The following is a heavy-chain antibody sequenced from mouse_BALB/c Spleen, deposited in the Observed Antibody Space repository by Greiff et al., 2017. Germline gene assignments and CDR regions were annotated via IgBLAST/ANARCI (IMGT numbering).Heavy chain of an antibody. Sequence: VKLMESGPGLVAPSQSLSITCTVSGFSLTSYGVHWVRQPPGKGLEWLGVIWAGGSTNYNSALMSRLSISKDNSKSQVFLKMNSLQTDDTAMYYCARTFYSPYAMDDWGQGTSVTVAA. CDR3: ARTFYSPYAMDD. J-gene: IGHJ4*01. D-gene: IGHD2-1*01. CDR1: GFSLTSYG. V-gene: IGHV2-9*02. CDR2: IWAGGST.